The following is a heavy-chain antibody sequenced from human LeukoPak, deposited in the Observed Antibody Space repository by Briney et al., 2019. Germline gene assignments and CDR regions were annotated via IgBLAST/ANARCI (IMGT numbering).Heavy chain of an antibody. V-gene: IGHV1-69-2*01. J-gene: IGHJ6*03. CDR3: ATVNRLWSGYGYYYYYYMDV. CDR1: GYTFTDYY. D-gene: IGHD3-3*01. CDR2: VDPEDGET. Sequence: ATVKISCKVSGYTFTDYYMHWVQQAPGKGLEWMGLVDPEDGETIYAEKFQGRVTITADTSTDTAYMELSSLRSEDTAVYYCATVNRLWSGYGYYYYYYMDVWGKGTTVTVSS.